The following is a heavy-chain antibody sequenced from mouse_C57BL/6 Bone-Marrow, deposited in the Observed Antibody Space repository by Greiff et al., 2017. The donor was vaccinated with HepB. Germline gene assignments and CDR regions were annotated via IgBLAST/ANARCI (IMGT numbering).Heavy chain of an antibody. Sequence: EESGPGLVKPSQSLSLTCSVTGYSITSGYYWNWIRQFPGNKLEWMGYISYDGSNNYNPSLKNRISITRDTSKNQFFLKLNSVTTEDTATYYCAREGLGQAFAYWGQGTLVTVSA. CDR2: ISYDGSN. CDR3: AREGLGQAFAY. J-gene: IGHJ3*01. CDR1: GYSITSGYY. V-gene: IGHV3-6*01. D-gene: IGHD4-1*01.